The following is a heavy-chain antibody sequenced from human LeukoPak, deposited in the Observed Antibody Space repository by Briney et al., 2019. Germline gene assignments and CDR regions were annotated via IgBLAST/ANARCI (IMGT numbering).Heavy chain of an antibody. CDR2: IRYDGSNK. CDR3: AKEGSGWYEGAFDI. D-gene: IGHD6-19*01. J-gene: IGHJ3*02. Sequence: GGSLRLSCAASGFTFSSYDMHWVRQAPGKGLEWVAFIRYDGSNKYYADSVKGRFTISRDNSKNTLYLQMNSLRAEDTAVYYCAKEGSGWYEGAFDIWGQGTMVTVSS. CDR1: GFTFSSYD. V-gene: IGHV3-30*02.